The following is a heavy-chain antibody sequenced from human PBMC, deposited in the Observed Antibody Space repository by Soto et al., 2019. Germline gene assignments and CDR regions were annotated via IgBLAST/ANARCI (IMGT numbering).Heavy chain of an antibody. CDR1: GYSISSGYY. D-gene: IGHD3-22*01. CDR2: IYDSGST. Sequence: PSETLSLTCDVSGYSISSGYYWGWIRQPPGKGLEWIGSIYDSGSTYYNPSLKSRVTISVDTSKNQFSLKLSSVTAADTAVYYCARVYFDSGAYYYDYFDYWGQGTLVTVSS. J-gene: IGHJ4*02. V-gene: IGHV4-38-2*01. CDR3: ARVYFDSGAYYYDYFDY.